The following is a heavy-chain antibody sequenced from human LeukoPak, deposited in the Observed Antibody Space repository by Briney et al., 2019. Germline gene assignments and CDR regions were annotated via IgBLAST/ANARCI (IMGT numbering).Heavy chain of an antibody. D-gene: IGHD2-8*01. V-gene: IGHV3-21*01. J-gene: IGHJ5*02. Sequence: GGSLRLSCAASGSTFRTYSMNWVRQAPGKGLEWVPSISSSSSSIYYADSVKGRFTISRDNAKNSLYLQMNSLRAEDTAVYYCAGRNCSNGVCSFDPWGQGTLVTVSS. CDR1: GSTFRTYS. CDR3: AGRNCSNGVCSFDP. CDR2: ISSSSSSI.